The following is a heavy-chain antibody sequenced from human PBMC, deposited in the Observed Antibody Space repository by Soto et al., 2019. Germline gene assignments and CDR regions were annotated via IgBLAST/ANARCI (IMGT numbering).Heavy chain of an antibody. CDR2: ISGSGGSR. J-gene: IGHJ4*02. Sequence: GGSLRLSCAASGFTFRNYAVTWVRRAPGKGLEWVSDISGSGGSRYYADSVKGRFTISRDNSKNTLYLQMNSLRAEDTAVYYCARSIYVDIVATTTFDYWGQGTLVTVSS. D-gene: IGHD5-12*01. CDR3: ARSIYVDIVATTTFDY. V-gene: IGHV3-23*01. CDR1: GFTFRNYA.